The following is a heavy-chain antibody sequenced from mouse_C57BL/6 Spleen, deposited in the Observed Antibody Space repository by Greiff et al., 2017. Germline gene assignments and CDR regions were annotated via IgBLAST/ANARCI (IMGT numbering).Heavy chain of an antibody. D-gene: IGHD1-1*01. CDR2: IYPGSGNT. CDR1: GYTFTSYG. CDR3: ARDGKEPLDY. Sequence: QVQLQQSGAELARPGASVKLSCKAPGYTFTSYGISWVKQRTGQGLEWIGEIYPGSGNTYYNEKFKGKATLTADKSSSTAYMELRSLASEDSAVYFCARDGKEPLDYWGQGTTLTVSS. J-gene: IGHJ2*01. V-gene: IGHV1-81*01.